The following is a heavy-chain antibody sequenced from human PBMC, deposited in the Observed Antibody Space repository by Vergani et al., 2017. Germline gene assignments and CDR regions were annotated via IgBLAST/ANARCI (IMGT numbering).Heavy chain of an antibody. V-gene: IGHV1-69*01. J-gene: IGHJ6*02. CDR1: GGTFSSYA. CDR3: ARDVAVVVVAATPVGGGYGMDV. CDR2: SIPIFGTA. Sequence: QVQLVQSGAEVKKPGSSVKVSCKASGGTFSSYAISWVRQAPGQGLEWMGGSIPIFGTANYAQKFQGRVTITADESTSTAYMELSSLRSEGTAVYYCARDVAVVVVAATPVGGGYGMDVWGQGTTVTVSS. D-gene: IGHD2-15*01.